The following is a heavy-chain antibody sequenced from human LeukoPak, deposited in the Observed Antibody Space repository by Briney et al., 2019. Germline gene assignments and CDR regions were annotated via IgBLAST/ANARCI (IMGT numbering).Heavy chain of an antibody. D-gene: IGHD3-10*01. V-gene: IGHV3-48*01. CDR1: GFTFSNYN. J-gene: IGHJ4*02. Sequence: GGSLRLSCAASGFTFSNYNMNWVRQAPGKGLEWVSHVSSSSSSIYSADSVKGRFTISRDNAKNSLYLQMNSLRAEDTAVYYCARDSLVMGSWDYWGQGTLVTVSS. CDR3: ARDSLVMGSWDY. CDR2: VSSSSSSI.